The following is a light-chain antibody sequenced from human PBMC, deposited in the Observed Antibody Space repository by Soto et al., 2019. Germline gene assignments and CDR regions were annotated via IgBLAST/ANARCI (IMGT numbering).Light chain of an antibody. Sequence: QSALTQAASVSGSPGQSITISCTGTSSDIGSYNYVSWYQQHPGKAPKLIIYDVSSRPSGVSDRFAGSKSGNTASLTISGLQGEDGADYYCSSYTSSSTWVFGGGTTLTVL. CDR3: SSYTSSSTWV. CDR1: SSDIGSYNY. J-gene: IGLJ3*02. V-gene: IGLV2-14*01. CDR2: DVS.